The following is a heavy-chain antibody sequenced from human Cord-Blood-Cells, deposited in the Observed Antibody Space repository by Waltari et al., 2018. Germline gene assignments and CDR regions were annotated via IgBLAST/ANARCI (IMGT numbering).Heavy chain of an antibody. CDR3: ARHQGGYDDAFDI. J-gene: IGHJ3*02. CDR1: GGSISSSSYY. CDR2: IYYSGST. V-gene: IGHV4-39*07. Sequence: QLQLQESGPGLVKPSETLSLTCTVSGGSISSSSYYWGWIRQPPGKGLEWLGSIYYSGSTYYNPSLKSRVTISVDTSKNQFSLKLSSVTAADTAVYYCARHQGGYDDAFDIWGQGTMVTVSS. D-gene: IGHD5-12*01.